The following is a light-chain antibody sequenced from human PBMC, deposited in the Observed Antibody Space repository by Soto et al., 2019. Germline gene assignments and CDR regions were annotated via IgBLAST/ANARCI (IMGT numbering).Light chain of an antibody. CDR3: SSYTRSSTLV. CDR1: SSDVGGYNY. Sequence: QSVLTQPASVSGSPGQSITISCTGTSSDVGGYNYVSWYQQHPGKAPELMIYEVSNRPSGVSNRFSGSKSGNTASLTISGLQAEAEADYYCSSYTRSSTLVFGNGTKVTV. J-gene: IGLJ1*01. CDR2: EVS. V-gene: IGLV2-14*01.